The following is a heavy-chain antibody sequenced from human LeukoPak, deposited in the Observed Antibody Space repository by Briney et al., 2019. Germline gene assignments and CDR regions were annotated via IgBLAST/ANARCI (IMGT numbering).Heavy chain of an antibody. CDR3: GRIAINANIGMDV. D-gene: IGHD1/OR15-1a*01. Sequence: GGALRLSCAASGFKLSDHYIDWVRQAPGKGLEWVGRNRNKASSYTTEYAASVEGRFTISRDVSESSLYLQMNSLRTEDTAVYYCGRIAINANIGMDVWGQGTTVTVSS. V-gene: IGHV3-72*01. CDR1: GFKLSDHY. CDR2: NRNKASSYTT. J-gene: IGHJ6*02.